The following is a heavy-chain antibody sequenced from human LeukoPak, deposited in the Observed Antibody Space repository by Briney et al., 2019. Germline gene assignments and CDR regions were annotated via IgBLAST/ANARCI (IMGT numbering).Heavy chain of an antibody. J-gene: IGHJ4*02. CDR3: ARTIGYCSSTSCYRDY. D-gene: IGHD2-2*02. V-gene: IGHV1-69*02. CDR1: GGTFSSYT. Sequence: SVKVSCKASGGTFSSYTISWVRQAPGQGLEWMGTIIPILGIANYAQKFQGRVTITADKSTSTAYMELSSLRSEDTAVYYCARTIGYCSSTSCYRDYWGQRTLVTVSS. CDR2: IIPILGIA.